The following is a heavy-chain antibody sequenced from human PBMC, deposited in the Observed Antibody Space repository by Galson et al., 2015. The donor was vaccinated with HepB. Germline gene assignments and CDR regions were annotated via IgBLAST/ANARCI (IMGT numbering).Heavy chain of an antibody. Sequence: SLRLSCAASGFTFSSYAMHWVRQAPGKGLEWVAVISYDGSNKYYADSVKGRFTISRDNSKNTLYLQMNSLRAEDTAVYYCARDYYDSSGYYLDYYYYMDVWGKGTTVTVSS. CDR3: ARDYYDSSGYYLDYYYYMDV. V-gene: IGHV3-30-3*01. CDR1: GFTFSSYA. D-gene: IGHD3-22*01. J-gene: IGHJ6*03. CDR2: ISYDGSNK.